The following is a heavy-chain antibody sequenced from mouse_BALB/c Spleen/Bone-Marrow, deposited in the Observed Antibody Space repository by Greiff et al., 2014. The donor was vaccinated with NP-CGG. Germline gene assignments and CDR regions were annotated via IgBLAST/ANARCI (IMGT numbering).Heavy chain of an antibody. J-gene: IGHJ1*01. CDR1: GFDFSRYW. Sequence: EVQLQQSGGGLVQPGGSLKLSCAASGFDFSRYWMTWVRQAPGKGLEWIGEINQDSSTINYTPSLKDEFIISRDNAKNTLYLQTSKVRSEDTALYYCARPGYYGYQDVWGAGTTVTVSS. CDR3: ARPGYYGYQDV. V-gene: IGHV4-1*02. D-gene: IGHD1-2*01. CDR2: INQDSSTI.